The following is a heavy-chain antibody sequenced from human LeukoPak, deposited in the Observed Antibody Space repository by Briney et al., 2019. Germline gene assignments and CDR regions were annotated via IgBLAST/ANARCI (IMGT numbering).Heavy chain of an antibody. D-gene: IGHD3-10*01. CDR3: ARATYYYGSGEFDY. Sequence: SGPTLVKPTQTLTLTCTFSGFSLSTSGVGVGWIRQPPGKALEWLAVIYWNDDKRYSPSLKSRLTITKDTSKNQVVLTMTNMDPVDTATYYCARATYYYGSGEFDYWGQGTLVTVSS. V-gene: IGHV2-5*01. J-gene: IGHJ4*02. CDR2: IYWNDDK. CDR1: GFSLSTSGVG.